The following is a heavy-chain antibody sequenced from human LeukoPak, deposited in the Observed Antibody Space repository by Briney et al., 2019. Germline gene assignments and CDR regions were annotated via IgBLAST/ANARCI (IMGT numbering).Heavy chain of an antibody. CDR3: ARAGTTGTDYYYYYMDV. D-gene: IGHD1-1*01. V-gene: IGHV1-2*02. CDR1: GYTFTGYY. CDR2: INPNSGGT. J-gene: IGHJ6*03. Sequence: GASVKVSCKASGYTFTGYYIHWVRQAPGQGLEWMGWINPNSGGTNYAQKFQGRVTMTRDTSISTAYMELSRLRSDDTAVYYCARAGTTGTDYYYYYMDVWGKGTTVTVSS.